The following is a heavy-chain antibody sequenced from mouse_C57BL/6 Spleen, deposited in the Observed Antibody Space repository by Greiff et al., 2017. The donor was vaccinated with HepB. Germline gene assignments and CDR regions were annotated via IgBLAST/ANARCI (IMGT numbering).Heavy chain of an antibody. Sequence: QVQLQQPGAELVKPGASVKLSCKASGYTFTSYWMQWVKQRPGQGLEWIGEIDPSDSYTNYNQKFKGKATLTVDTSSSTAYMQLSSLTSEDSAVYYCALIWLRRGGHYFDHWGQGTTLTVSS. J-gene: IGHJ2*01. CDR1: GYTFTSYW. V-gene: IGHV1-50*01. D-gene: IGHD2-2*01. CDR3: ALIWLRRGGHYFDH. CDR2: IDPSDSYT.